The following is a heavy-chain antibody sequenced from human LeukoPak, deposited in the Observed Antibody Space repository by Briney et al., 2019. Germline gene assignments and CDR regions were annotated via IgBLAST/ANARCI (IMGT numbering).Heavy chain of an antibody. D-gene: IGHD1-1*01. Sequence: ASVKVSCKTSGYTFSNYGISWVRQAPGQGLEWMGWITAYNGNGLYAQRFQGRITLTTDTSTSTSYMELRSLEYDDTAIYYCARDNDKVVDHWGQGTLVTVSS. CDR2: ITAYNGNG. CDR3: ARDNDKVVDH. J-gene: IGHJ4*01. V-gene: IGHV1-18*01. CDR1: GYTFSNYG.